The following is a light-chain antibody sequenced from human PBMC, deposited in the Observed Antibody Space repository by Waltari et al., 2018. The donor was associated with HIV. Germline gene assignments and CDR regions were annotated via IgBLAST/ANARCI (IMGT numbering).Light chain of an antibody. CDR2: GAS. J-gene: IGKJ4*01. CDR3: QQYNNWPSLT. V-gene: IGKV3-15*01. CDR1: KSVSSN. Sequence: EIVMTQSPATLSVSPGERATLSCRASKSVSSNLAWYQQKPGQAPRLLIDGASTKATGIPARFSGSGSGTEFTLTISSLQSEDFAVYYCQQYNNWPSLTFGGGTKVEIK.